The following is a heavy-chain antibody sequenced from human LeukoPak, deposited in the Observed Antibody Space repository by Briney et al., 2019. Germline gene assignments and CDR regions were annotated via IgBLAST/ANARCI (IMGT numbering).Heavy chain of an antibody. Sequence: PGGSLRLSCAASGFTFSSYAMSWVRQAPGKGLEWVSVISGSGGSTYYADSVKGRLTISRDNSKNTLYLQMNSLRAEDTAVYYCAKAESSSWTYYFDYWGQGTLVTVSS. V-gene: IGHV3-23*01. CDR2: ISGSGGST. CDR1: GFTFSSYA. CDR3: AKAESSSWTYYFDY. D-gene: IGHD6-13*01. J-gene: IGHJ4*02.